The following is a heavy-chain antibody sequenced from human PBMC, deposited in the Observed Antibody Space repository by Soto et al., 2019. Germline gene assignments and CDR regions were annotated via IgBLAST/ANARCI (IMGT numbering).Heavy chain of an antibody. J-gene: IGHJ6*02. V-gene: IGHV1-18*04. D-gene: IGHD3-16*01. CDR3: ATTGAHDSRLDV. CDR1: DNTFTYYG. CDR2: ISGYNAKT. Sequence: QAQLVQSGREVKRPGASVKVSCKSSDNTFTYYGINWVRQTPGQGLEWLGWISGYNAKTRDAPKWEERGTRTEDRSTTTAAQEGRRPPAGERGTDFWATTGAHDSRLDVRGPGTTVTVAS.